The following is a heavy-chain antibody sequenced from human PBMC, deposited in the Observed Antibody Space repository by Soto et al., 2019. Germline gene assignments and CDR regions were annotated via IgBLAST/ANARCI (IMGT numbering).Heavy chain of an antibody. V-gene: IGHV1-69*13. D-gene: IGHD3-16*01. Sequence: GAAVKVSCKASGGTFPNSAISWVRQAPGQGLECMGGVVVTSGTVNYAQKFQGRVTITAXXXXSXXXMXVXXLKSEDTAIYYCAGDFRYAGQPIYFALWGQRTLVTVSS. CDR1: GGTFPNSA. J-gene: IGHJ4*02. CDR2: VVVTSGTV. CDR3: AGDFRYAGQPIYFAL.